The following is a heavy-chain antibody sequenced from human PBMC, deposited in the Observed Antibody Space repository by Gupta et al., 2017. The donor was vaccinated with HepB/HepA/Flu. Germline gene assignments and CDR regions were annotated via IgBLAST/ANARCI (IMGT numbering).Heavy chain of an antibody. D-gene: IGHD3-10*01. CDR1: GVIFKNFA. J-gene: IGHJ6*02. CDR3: AGNYSNSAVDV. CDR2: ISSDGSNT. V-gene: IGHV3-30*03. Sequence: QVHLVQSGGDVVQPGSSLRLACAASGVIFKNFAMHWVRQAPGRGLEWVAVISSDGSNTYYGDSAKGRFTISRDNSHSTLYLQMNSLTIDDSALYFCAGNYSNSAVDVWGQGTTVTVSS.